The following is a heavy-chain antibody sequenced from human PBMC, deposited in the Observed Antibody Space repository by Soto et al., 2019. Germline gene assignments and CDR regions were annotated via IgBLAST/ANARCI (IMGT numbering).Heavy chain of an antibody. CDR3: ARSDWFDP. D-gene: IGHD3-16*01. CDR2: ISCSGGST. Sequence: GWSLRLSCEDSVFTFSSYALSWFRQAPGKVLEWGSAISCSGGSTYYADSVKVRFTISRDNAKNTLYLQMNSMREEDTAVYYCARSDWFDPWGQGTLVTVSS. J-gene: IGHJ5*02. CDR1: VFTFSSYA. V-gene: IGHV3-23*01.